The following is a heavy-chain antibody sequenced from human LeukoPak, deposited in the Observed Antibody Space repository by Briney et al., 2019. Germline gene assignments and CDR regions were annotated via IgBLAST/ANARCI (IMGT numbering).Heavy chain of an antibody. CDR3: ARHLSKDPYYYYGMDV. D-gene: IGHD2-15*01. J-gene: IGHJ6*02. CDR2: IYPGDSDT. CDR1: GYSFTSYW. V-gene: IGHV5-51*01. Sequence: GESLKISCKGSGYSFTSYWIGWVRQMPGKGLEWMGIIYPGDSDTRYSPSFQGQVTISADKSISTAYLQWSSLKASDTAMYYCARHLSKDPYYYYGMDVWGQGTTVTVSS.